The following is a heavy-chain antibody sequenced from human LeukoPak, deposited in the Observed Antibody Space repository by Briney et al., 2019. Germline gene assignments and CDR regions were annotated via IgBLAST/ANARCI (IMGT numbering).Heavy chain of an antibody. CDR3: AKGGCCSNICYEKR. J-gene: IGHJ4*02. CDR2: ISYNGSNK. CDR1: GFTFSDYG. Sequence: PGGSLRLSCAASGFTFSDYGIHWVRQAPGKGLEWVAFISYNGSNKYYADFVKGRFTISRDNSKNTLYLQMNSLRPEDTAVYYCAKGGCCSNICYEKRWGQGTLVTVSS. V-gene: IGHV3-30*18. D-gene: IGHD2-2*01.